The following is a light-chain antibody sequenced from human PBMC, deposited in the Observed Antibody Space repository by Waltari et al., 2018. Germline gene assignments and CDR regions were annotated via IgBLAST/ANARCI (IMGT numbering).Light chain of an antibody. CDR1: QDSAGY. J-gene: IGKJ4*01. V-gene: IGKV1-9*01. Sequence: IQLTQSPSSLSASVGARVTLTCRASQDSAGYLAWYQQNPGKAPNLLIYVTSTLQSGVPARFSGSGSGTVFTLTISSLQPEDFATYYCQQLHTYPLTFGGGTTVDI. CDR3: QQLHTYPLT. CDR2: VTS.